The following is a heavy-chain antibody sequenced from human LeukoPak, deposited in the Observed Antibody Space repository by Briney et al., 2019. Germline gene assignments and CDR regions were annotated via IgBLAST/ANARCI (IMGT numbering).Heavy chain of an antibody. Sequence: SETLSLTCAVYGGSFSGYYWSWIRQPPGKGLEWIGEINHSGSTNYNPSLKSRVTISVDTSKNQFSLKLSSVTAADTAVYYCARVGKTPSLAFDIWGQGTMVTVSS. CDR2: INHSGST. J-gene: IGHJ3*02. CDR1: GGSFSGYY. D-gene: IGHD4-23*01. CDR3: ARVGKTPSLAFDI. V-gene: IGHV4-34*01.